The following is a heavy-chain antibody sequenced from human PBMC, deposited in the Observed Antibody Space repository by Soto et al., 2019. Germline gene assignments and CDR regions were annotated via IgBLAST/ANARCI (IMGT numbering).Heavy chain of an antibody. CDR2: ISAYNGNT. D-gene: IGHD2-21*02. CDR3: ARSIVVVTALDY. Sequence: GASVKVSCKASGYTFSSYFISWVRQAPGQGLEWMGWISAYNGNTNYAQNLQGRVTITRDTSASTAYMELSSLRSEDTAVYYCARSIVVVTALDYWGQGTLVTVSS. J-gene: IGHJ4*02. CDR1: GYTFSSYF. V-gene: IGHV1-18*01.